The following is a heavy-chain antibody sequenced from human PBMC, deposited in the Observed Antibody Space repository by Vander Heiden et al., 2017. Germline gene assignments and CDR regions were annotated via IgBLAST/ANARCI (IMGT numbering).Heavy chain of an antibody. CDR1: GFTFSSYA. CDR3: AKRGFNYDAFDI. V-gene: IGHV3-23*01. Sequence: EVQLLESGGGLVHPGGSLRLSCAASGFTFSSYAMGWVGQVPGKGLEWVSAISGGGGSTYYADSVKGRFTISRDNSKNTLYLQMNSLRAEDTAVYYCAKRGFNYDAFDIWGQGTMVTVSS. D-gene: IGHD3-10*01. CDR2: ISGGGGST. J-gene: IGHJ3*02.